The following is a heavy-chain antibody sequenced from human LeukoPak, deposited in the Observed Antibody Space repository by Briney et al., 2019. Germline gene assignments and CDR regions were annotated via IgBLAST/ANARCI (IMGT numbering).Heavy chain of an antibody. CDR1: GFTFDDYA. Sequence: PGGSLRLSCAASGFTFDDYAMHWVRQAPGKGLEWVSSISWNSGNKGYADSVKGRFTISRDNAKNSLYLQMHSLRAEDTALYYCAKDTNINYVGIFDYWGQGTLVTVSS. V-gene: IGHV3-9*01. J-gene: IGHJ4*02. CDR3: AKDTNINYVGIFDY. CDR2: ISWNSGNK. D-gene: IGHD4-11*01.